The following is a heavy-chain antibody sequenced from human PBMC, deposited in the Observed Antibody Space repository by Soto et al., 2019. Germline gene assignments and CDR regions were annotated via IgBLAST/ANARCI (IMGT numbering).Heavy chain of an antibody. CDR2: IYPGDSNT. CDR3: ARQSKRRSPLYDAFDI. CDR1: GYSLTSYW. Sequence: GESLKISCKGSGYSLTSYWVGWVRQMPGKGLEWMGIIYPGDSNTRYSPSFEGQVTISADKSISTAYLQWSSLKASDTAMYYCARQSKRRSPLYDAFDIWGQGTMVTVSS. J-gene: IGHJ3*02. V-gene: IGHV5-51*01. D-gene: IGHD1-1*01.